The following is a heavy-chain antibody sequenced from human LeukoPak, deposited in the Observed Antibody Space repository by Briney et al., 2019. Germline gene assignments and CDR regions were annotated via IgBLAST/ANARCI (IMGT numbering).Heavy chain of an antibody. CDR2: IKEDGSEK. D-gene: IGHD1-1*01. V-gene: IGHV3-7*05. CDR3: ASRNWNGIYCFDY. CDR1: GFTFGSYW. Sequence: GGSLRLSCAASGFTFGSYWMSWVRQAPGQGLEWVANIKEDGSEKYYVDSVKGRFTISRDNAKNSLYLQMNSLRAEDTAVYSCASRNWNGIYCFDYWGQGTLVTVSS. J-gene: IGHJ4*02.